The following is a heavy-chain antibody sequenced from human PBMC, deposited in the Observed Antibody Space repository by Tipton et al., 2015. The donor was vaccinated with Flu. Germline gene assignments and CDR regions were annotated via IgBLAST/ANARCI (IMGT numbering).Heavy chain of an antibody. Sequence: GLVKPSETLFLTCTVSGGSIGSYYWNWIRQPPGKGLEWIGYIYNSGSTNYNPSLKSRVTMSVDTSKNQFSLKLSSVTAADTAVYYCASGYSYGVYYYYGMDVWGQGTTVTVSS. J-gene: IGHJ6*02. CDR2: IYNSGST. CDR3: ASGYSYGVYYYYGMDV. D-gene: IGHD5-18*01. V-gene: IGHV4-4*09. CDR1: GGSIGSYY.